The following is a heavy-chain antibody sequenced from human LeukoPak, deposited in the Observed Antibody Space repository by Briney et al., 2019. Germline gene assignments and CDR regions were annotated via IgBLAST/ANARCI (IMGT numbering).Heavy chain of an antibody. CDR2: ISADGIDN. V-gene: IGHV3-30-3*01. J-gene: IGHJ6*03. CDR1: GFTFNSYT. Sequence: GGSLRLSCAASGFTFNSYTMHWVRQSPGKGLEWVAVISADGIDNYYADSAKGRFTVSRDNSKNTLYLQMNSLRPEDTAVYYCARDLYYYYYYMDVWGKGTTVTVSS. CDR3: ARDLYYYYYYMDV.